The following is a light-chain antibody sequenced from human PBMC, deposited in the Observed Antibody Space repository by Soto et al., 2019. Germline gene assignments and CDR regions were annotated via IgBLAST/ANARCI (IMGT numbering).Light chain of an antibody. CDR2: AAS. CDR3: PQSYNTPRT. Sequence: DIQMTQSPSSLSASVGDRVTITCRASQSISSSLNWYQQKAGKAPKLLIYAASNLQSGVPSRFSCGGSGTYFTVTISSLQPEDFATYYCPQSYNTPRTCGQGTKVEIK. V-gene: IGKV1-39*01. CDR1: QSISSS. J-gene: IGKJ1*01.